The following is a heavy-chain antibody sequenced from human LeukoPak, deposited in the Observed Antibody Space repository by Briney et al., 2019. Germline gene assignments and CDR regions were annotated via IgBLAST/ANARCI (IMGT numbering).Heavy chain of an antibody. CDR2: IYTSGST. V-gene: IGHV4-4*07. J-gene: IGHJ5*02. Sequence: SETLSLTCTVSGGSISSYYWSWIRQPAGKGLEWIGRIYTSGSTNYNPSLKSRVTISVDTSKNQFSLKLSSVAAADTAVYYCASFVGYGGNSGWFDPWGQGTLVTVSS. D-gene: IGHD4-23*01. CDR3: ASFVGYGGNSGWFDP. CDR1: GGSISSYY.